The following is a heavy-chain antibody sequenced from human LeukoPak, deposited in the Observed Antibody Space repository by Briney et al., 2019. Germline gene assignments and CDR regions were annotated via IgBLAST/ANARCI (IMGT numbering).Heavy chain of an antibody. CDR2: ISGSGGST. D-gene: IGHD2-15*01. J-gene: IGHJ4*02. V-gene: IGHV3-23*01. CDR3: AGYYSGGSCFRFDY. CDR1: GFTFSSYA. Sequence: PGGSLRLSCAASGFTFSSYAMSWVRQAPGKGLEWVSAISGSGGSTYYADSVKGRFTISRDNSKNTLYLQMNSLRAEDTDVYYCAGYYSGGSCFRFDYWGQGTLVTVSS.